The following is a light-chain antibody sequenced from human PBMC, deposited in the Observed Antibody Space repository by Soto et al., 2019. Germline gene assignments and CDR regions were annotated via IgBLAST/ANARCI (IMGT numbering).Light chain of an antibody. CDR3: QQADSFPPT. CDR2: DAS. Sequence: DIQMTQSPSTLSASVGDRVTITCRASQSISSGLAWYQQKPGKAPKLLIYDASSLESGVPSRFSGSGSGTEFTLTIRSLQPDDFATYYCQQADSFPPTFGQGTNLDIK. V-gene: IGKV1-5*01. J-gene: IGKJ2*01. CDR1: QSISSG.